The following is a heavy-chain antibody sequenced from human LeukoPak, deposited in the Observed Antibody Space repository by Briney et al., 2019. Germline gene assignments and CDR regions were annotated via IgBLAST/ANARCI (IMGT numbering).Heavy chain of an antibody. J-gene: IGHJ4*02. CDR1: GFTFSSYA. Sequence: GGSLRLSCAASGFTFSSYAMSWVRQAPGKGLEWVSAISGSGGSTYYADSVKGRFTISRDNSKNTVYLQMNSLRAGDTAVYYCAKDLDCSSTSCYKDYWGQGTLVTVSS. D-gene: IGHD2-2*02. CDR2: ISGSGGST. CDR3: AKDLDCSSTSCYKDY. V-gene: IGHV3-23*01.